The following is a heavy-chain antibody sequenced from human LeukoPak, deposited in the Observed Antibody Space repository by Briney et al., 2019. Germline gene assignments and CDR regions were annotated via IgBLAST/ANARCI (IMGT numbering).Heavy chain of an antibody. Sequence: SETLSLTCTVSGGSISSSSYFWGWIRQPPGKGLEWIGSIYYSGSTYYHPSLKSRVTISVDTSKNQFSLKLSSATAADTAVYYCARVNLLSEGDIGVGPAAKYDWFDPWGQGTLVTVSS. CDR3: ARVNLLSEGDIGVGPAAKYDWFDP. D-gene: IGHD2-2*01. CDR1: GGSISSSSYF. J-gene: IGHJ5*02. V-gene: IGHV4-39*07. CDR2: IYYSGST.